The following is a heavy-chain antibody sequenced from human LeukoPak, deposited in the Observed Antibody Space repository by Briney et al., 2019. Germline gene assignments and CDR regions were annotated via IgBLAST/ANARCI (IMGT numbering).Heavy chain of an antibody. Sequence: PGGSLRLSCAASGFTLSTYAMSWVRQTPGKGLEWVAATSSSDAGTYHADSVRGRFTISRDNSKNTLYLQMNSPRAEDTAIYYCAKTRIAVTGRVFYMDVWGKGTTVTIS. CDR2: TSSSDAGT. D-gene: IGHD6-19*01. CDR3: AKTRIAVTGRVFYMDV. J-gene: IGHJ6*03. CDR1: GFTLSTYA. V-gene: IGHV3-23*01.